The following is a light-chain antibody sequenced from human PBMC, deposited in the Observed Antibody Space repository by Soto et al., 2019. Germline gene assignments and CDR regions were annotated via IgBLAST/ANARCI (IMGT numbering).Light chain of an antibody. Sequence: DIQITNSPSALSASVGDRVTMTCQASQDISNHLNWYQQKPGKAPKLLIYDASNLETGVPSRFSGSGSGTDFTVTISSLQPEDFATYSCQQYYNLPITFGQRTRLEIK. CDR2: DAS. J-gene: IGKJ5*01. V-gene: IGKV1-33*01. CDR3: QQYYNLPIT. CDR1: QDISNH.